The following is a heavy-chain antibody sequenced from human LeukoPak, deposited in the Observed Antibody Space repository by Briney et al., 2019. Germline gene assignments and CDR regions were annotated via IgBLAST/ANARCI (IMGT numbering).Heavy chain of an antibody. CDR2: ITSSGTTK. V-gene: IGHV3-48*03. CDR1: GFTFSSFE. Sequence: GGSLRLSCAASGFTFSSFEMNWVRQAPGKGLEWISYITSSGTTKKYADSVRGRFTISRVNAKNSLYLQMNSLRAEDTAVYYCAGHPGYHNNFDYWGQGTLVTVSS. D-gene: IGHD5-12*01. CDR3: AGHPGYHNNFDY. J-gene: IGHJ4*02.